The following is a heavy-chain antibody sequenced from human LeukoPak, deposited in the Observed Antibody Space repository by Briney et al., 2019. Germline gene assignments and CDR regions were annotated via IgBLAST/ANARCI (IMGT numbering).Heavy chain of an antibody. J-gene: IGHJ4*02. Sequence: GGSLRLSCAASGFTFDNYAMSWVRQAPRKGLEWVSVITGSGDRTYCADSVKGRFTISRDNSKNTLFLQMNSLRAEDTAVYYCAKDRRDSGSYWPLCYWGQGTLVTVSS. D-gene: IGHD1-26*01. CDR2: ITGSGDRT. CDR3: AKDRRDSGSYWPLCY. CDR1: GFTFDNYA. V-gene: IGHV3-23*01.